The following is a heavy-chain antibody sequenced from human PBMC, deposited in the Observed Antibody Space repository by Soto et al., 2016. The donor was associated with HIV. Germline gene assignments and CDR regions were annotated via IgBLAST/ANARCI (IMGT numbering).Heavy chain of an antibody. CDR2: IIPILGIA. Sequence: QVQLVQSGAEVKKPGSSVKVSCKASGGTFSSYAISWVRQAPGQGLEWMGGIIPILGIANYAQKFQGRVTITADKSTSTAYMELSSLRSEDTAVYYCARNNLYYYDSSGYYFDYWGQGTLVTVSS. CDR1: GGTFSSYA. CDR3: ARNNLYYYDSSGYYFDY. J-gene: IGHJ4*02. V-gene: IGHV1-69*10. D-gene: IGHD3-22*01.